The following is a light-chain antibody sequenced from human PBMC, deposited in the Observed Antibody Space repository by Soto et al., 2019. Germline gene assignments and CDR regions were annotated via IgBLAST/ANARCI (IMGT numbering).Light chain of an antibody. CDR3: SSYTSSPYV. V-gene: IGLV2-14*01. Sequence: QSALTQPASVSGSPGQSITISCTGTSSDVGGYNYVSWYQQHPGKAPKLMIYDVSNRPSGVSNRFSGSKFGNTASLTISGLQAEDEADYYCSSYTSSPYVFGTGTKLTVL. CDR1: SSDVGGYNY. CDR2: DVS. J-gene: IGLJ1*01.